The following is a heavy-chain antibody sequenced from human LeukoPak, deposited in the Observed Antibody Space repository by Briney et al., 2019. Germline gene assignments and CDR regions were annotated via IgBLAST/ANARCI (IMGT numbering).Heavy chain of an antibody. J-gene: IGHJ4*02. CDR3: ARDVRERYYDSSGYPDY. Sequence: GASVKVSCKASGYTLTSYGISWVRQAPGQGLEWMGWISAYNGNTNYAQKLQGRVTMTTDTSTSTAYMELRSMRSDDTAVYYCARDVRERYYDSSGYPDYWGQGTLVTVSS. V-gene: IGHV1-18*01. CDR2: ISAYNGNT. D-gene: IGHD3-22*01. CDR1: GYTLTSYG.